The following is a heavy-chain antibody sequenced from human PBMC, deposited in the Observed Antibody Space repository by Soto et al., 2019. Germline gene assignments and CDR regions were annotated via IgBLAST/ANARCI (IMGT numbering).Heavy chain of an antibody. Sequence: WGSLRVSCAASVFTFDTYWMTWVRQAPGKGPEWLSGINSDGTICSYADSVKGRFTISRDNARNTLSLQMKSLRADDTAVYYCARMSGDHSAFFSYGMDAWGQGTTVTVSS. CDR2: INSDGTIC. CDR3: ARMSGDHSAFFSYGMDA. CDR1: VFTFDTYW. V-gene: IGHV3-74*01. D-gene: IGHD2-21*01. J-gene: IGHJ6*01.